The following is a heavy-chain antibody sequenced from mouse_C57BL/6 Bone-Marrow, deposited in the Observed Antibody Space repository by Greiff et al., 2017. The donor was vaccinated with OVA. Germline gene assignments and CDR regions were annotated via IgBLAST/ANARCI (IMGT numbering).Heavy chain of an antibody. D-gene: IGHD2-4*01. V-gene: IGHV1-50*01. Sequence: VQLQQPGAELVKPGASVKLSCKASGYTFTSYWMQWVKQRPGQGLEWIGEIDPSDSYTNYNQKFKGKATLPVDTSSSTAYMQLSSLISEDSAVYYCARGNDYDGARFAYWGQGTLVTVSA. CDR2: IDPSDSYT. CDR1: GYTFTSYW. J-gene: IGHJ3*01. CDR3: ARGNDYDGARFAY.